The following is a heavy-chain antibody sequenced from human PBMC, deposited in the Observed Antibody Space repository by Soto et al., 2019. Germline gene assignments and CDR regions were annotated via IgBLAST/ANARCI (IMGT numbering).Heavy chain of an antibody. CDR3: ARGPGSSDWRFSYYYMDV. J-gene: IGHJ6*02. CDR1: FTSYD. Sequence: QVQLVQSGAEVKKPGASVKVSCTFTSYDINWVRQAAGQGLEWMAWMNPNSGDTRYAQQFQGRDTMTRDTSKFTAXMELSNLRSEDTAVYYCARGPGSSDWRFSYYYMDVWDQGTTVTVSS. CDR2: MNPNSGDT. D-gene: IGHD6-19*01. V-gene: IGHV1-8*01.